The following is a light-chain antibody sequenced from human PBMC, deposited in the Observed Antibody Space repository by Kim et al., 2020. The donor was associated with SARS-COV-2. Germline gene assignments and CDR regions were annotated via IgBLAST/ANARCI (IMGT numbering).Light chain of an antibody. CDR3: SLFYSGSWV. V-gene: IGLV7-46*01. CDR2: DTG. Sequence: PGGTLTLTCDSSSETVTSGHFPCWFQQKPGQAPRTLIYDTGNKHAWTPARFSGSLLGGKAALTLSGAQPEDEAEYYCSLFYSGSWVFGGGTQLTVL. CDR1: SETVTSGHF. J-gene: IGLJ3*02.